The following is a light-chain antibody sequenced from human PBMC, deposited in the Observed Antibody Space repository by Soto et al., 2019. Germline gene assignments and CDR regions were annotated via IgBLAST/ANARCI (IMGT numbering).Light chain of an antibody. V-gene: IGLV1-44*01. J-gene: IGLJ1*01. Sequence: QSLLTQPPSSSGTPGQRVTISCSGSISNIGSTIVHWYQQLPGTAPKLRIYSNSQRPSGVPDRISGSSSATSASLAIRGIQSEDEGDYYCSSWDGSLNAYVFGTGTKVTVL. CDR1: ISNIGSTI. CDR2: SNS. CDR3: SSWDGSLNAYV.